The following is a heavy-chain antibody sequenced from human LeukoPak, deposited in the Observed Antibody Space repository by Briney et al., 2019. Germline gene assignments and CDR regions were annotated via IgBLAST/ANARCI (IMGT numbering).Heavy chain of an antibody. J-gene: IGHJ4*02. CDR2: ISPDGSQT. Sequence: GGSLRVSCAASGFSLSNYWMHWVRLAPGKGLMWVSQISPDGSQTFYADSVKGRFTISRDNAKNTLFLQMDSLRAEDTALYYCVRSLRSADFWGQGTLVTVSS. CDR3: VRSLRSADF. CDR1: GFSLSNYW. V-gene: IGHV3-74*01.